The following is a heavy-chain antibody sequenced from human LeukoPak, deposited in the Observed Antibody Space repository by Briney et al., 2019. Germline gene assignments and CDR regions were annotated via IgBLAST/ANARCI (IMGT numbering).Heavy chain of an antibody. CDR1: GGSISSSSYY. V-gene: IGHV4-39*07. CDR2: IYYSGST. J-gene: IGHJ4*02. D-gene: IGHD2-2*01. Sequence: KPSETLSLTCTVSGGSISSSSYYCGWIRQPPGKGLEWIGSIYYSGSTYYNPSLKSRVTISVDTSKNQFSLKLSSVTAADTAVYYCARDVVVPAAQIDYWGQGTLVTVSS. CDR3: ARDVVVPAAQIDY.